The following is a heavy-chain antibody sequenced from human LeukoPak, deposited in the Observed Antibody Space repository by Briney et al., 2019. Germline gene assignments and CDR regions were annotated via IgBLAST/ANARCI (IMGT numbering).Heavy chain of an antibody. D-gene: IGHD6-19*01. CDR2: IYYSGST. J-gene: IGHJ4*02. Sequence: PSETLSLTCTVSGGSISSYYWSWIRQPPGKGLEWIGYIYYSGSTNYNPSLKSRVTISVDTSKNQFSLKLSSVTAADTAVYYCARENGSGWPYSDYWGQGTLVTVSS. CDR3: ARENGSGWPYSDY. CDR1: GGSISSYY. V-gene: IGHV4-59*01.